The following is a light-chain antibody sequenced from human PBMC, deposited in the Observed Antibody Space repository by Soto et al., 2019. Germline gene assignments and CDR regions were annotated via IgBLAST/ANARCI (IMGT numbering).Light chain of an antibody. CDR2: AAS. CDR1: PSISSY. J-gene: IGKJ2*03. CDR3: QQSFITPVS. V-gene: IGKV1-39*01. Sequence: DIQMTPSPSSLSASVGDRVTITCRASPSISSYLNWYQQKPGKAPKLLIYAASNLQSGVPSRFSGRGSGTDFTLTITNLQPEDVAAFYCQQSFITPVSFGQGTKLEIK.